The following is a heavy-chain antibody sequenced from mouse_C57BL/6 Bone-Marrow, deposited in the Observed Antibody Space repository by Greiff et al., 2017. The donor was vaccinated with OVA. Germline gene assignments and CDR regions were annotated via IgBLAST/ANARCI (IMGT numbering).Heavy chain of an antibody. CDR3: AREDLYYYGSGAY. J-gene: IGHJ3*01. Sequence: VQLQQPGAELVKPGASVKLSCKASGYTFTSYWMHWVKQRPGQGLEWIGMIHPNSGSTNYNEKFKSKATLTVDKSSSTAYMQLSSLTSEDSAVYYCAREDLYYYGSGAYWGQGTLVTVSA. V-gene: IGHV1-64*01. CDR2: IHPNSGST. D-gene: IGHD1-1*01. CDR1: GYTFTSYW.